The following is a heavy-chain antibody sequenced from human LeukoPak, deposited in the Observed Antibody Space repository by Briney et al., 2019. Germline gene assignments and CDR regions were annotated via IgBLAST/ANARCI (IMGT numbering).Heavy chain of an antibody. CDR1: GFTFNNYA. CDR2: ISGGGETT. Sequence: GGSLRLSCAASGFTFNNYAMNWVRQAPGKGLEWVSSISGGGETTYYADSAKGRFTISRDNSQNTLYPQMNSLRAEDTAVYYCARDYADYVGYFFFDYWGQGTPVTVSS. J-gene: IGHJ4*02. D-gene: IGHD4-17*01. V-gene: IGHV3-23*01. CDR3: ARDYADYVGYFFFDY.